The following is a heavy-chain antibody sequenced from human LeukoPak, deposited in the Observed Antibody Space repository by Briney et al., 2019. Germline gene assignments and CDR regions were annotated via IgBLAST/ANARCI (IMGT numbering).Heavy chain of an antibody. Sequence: GASVKVSCKASGYTFTSYGISWVRQAPGQGLEWMGWITSYNGNTNYAQKLQGRVTMTTDTSTSTAYMELRSLRSDDTAVYYCARDATYDSSGYRACDIWGQGTMVTVSS. V-gene: IGHV1-18*01. CDR3: ARDATYDSSGYRACDI. D-gene: IGHD3-22*01. CDR2: ITSYNGNT. CDR1: GYTFTSYG. J-gene: IGHJ3*02.